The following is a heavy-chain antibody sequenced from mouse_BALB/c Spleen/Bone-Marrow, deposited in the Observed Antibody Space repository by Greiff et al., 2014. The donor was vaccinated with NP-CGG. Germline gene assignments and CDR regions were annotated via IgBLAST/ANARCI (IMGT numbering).Heavy chain of an antibody. CDR1: GYTFTDYW. J-gene: IGHJ3*01. CDR3: ARVGTTATFAY. Sequence: LVESGAELVMPGTSVKMSCKASGYTFTDYWMHWVKQRPGQGLEWIGAIDTSDSYTSYNQKFKGKATLTVDESSSTAYMQLSSLTSEDSAVYYCARVGTTATFAYWGQGTLVTVSA. D-gene: IGHD1-2*01. CDR2: IDTSDSYT. V-gene: IGHV1-69*01.